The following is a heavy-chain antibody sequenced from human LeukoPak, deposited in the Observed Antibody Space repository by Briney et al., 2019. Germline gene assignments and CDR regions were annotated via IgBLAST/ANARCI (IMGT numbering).Heavy chain of an antibody. CDR3: CSGWIQYFFDY. J-gene: IGHJ4*02. Sequence: GGSLRLSCAASGFTFSSYWMSWVRQAPGKGLEWVANIKQDGSEKYYVDSVKGRFTISRDNAKNSLYLQMNSLRAEDTAVYYCCSGWIQYFFDYWGQGTLVTVSS. CDR2: IKQDGSEK. D-gene: IGHD5-18*01. CDR1: GFTFSSYW. V-gene: IGHV3-7*01.